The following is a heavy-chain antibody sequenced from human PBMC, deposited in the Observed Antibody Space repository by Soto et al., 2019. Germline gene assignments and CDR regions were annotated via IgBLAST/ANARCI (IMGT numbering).Heavy chain of an antibody. CDR1: GFTFSRYA. V-gene: IGHV3-30-3*01. CDR3: ARAHYYYYYGMDV. J-gene: IGHJ6*02. CDR2: ISYDGSNK. Sequence: QVQLVESGGGVVQPGRSLRLSCAASGFTFSRYAMHWVRQAPGKGLEWVAVISYDGSNKYYADSVKGRFTISRDNSKNTLYLQMNSLRAEDTAVYYCARAHYYYYYGMDVWGQGTTVTVSS.